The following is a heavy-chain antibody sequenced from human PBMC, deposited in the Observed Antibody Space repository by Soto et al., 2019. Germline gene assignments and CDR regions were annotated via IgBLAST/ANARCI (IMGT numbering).Heavy chain of an antibody. CDR1: GFTFSSYS. CDR2: ISSSSTYI. CDR3: ASQTSGYYYYGMDV. J-gene: IGHJ6*02. Sequence: SLRLSCAASGFTFSSYSMNWVRQAPGKGLEWVSSISSSSTYIYYADSVQGRFTISRDNAKNSLYLQMNSLSAEDTAVYYCASQTSGYYYYGMDVWGQGTTVTVSS. V-gene: IGHV3-21*01.